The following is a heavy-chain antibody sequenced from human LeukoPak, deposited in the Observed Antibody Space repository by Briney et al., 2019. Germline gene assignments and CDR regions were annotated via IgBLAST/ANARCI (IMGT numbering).Heavy chain of an antibody. CDR3: ARGVVNWNYVGDAFDI. D-gene: IGHD1-7*01. Sequence: PGGSLRLSCAASGFTFSSYAMSWVRQAPGKGLEWASAISGSGGSTYYADSVKGRFTISRDNSKNTLYLQMNSLRAEDTAVYYCARGVVNWNYVGDAFDIWGQGTMVTVSS. CDR1: GFTFSSYA. CDR2: ISGSGGST. J-gene: IGHJ3*02. V-gene: IGHV3-23*01.